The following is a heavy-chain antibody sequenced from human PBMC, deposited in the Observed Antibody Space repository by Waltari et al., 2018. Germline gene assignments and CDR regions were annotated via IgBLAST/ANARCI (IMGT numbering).Heavy chain of an antibody. CDR3: ARGASSTSWGPYYYYYMDV. CDR1: GGSISSYY. Sequence: QVQLQESGPGLVKPSETLSLTCTVSGGSISSYYWSWIRQPAGKGLEWIGRIYTSGSTNHNPSLKSRVTMSVDTSKNQFSLKLSSVTAADTAVYYCARGASSTSWGPYYYYYMDVWGKGTTVTISS. J-gene: IGHJ6*03. CDR2: IYTSGST. D-gene: IGHD2-2*01. V-gene: IGHV4-4*07.